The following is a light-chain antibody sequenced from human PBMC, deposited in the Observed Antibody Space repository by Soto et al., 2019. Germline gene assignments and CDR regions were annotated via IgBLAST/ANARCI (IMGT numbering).Light chain of an antibody. CDR1: SSDVGGYNY. J-gene: IGLJ2*01. V-gene: IGLV2-14*03. CDR3: CSYSTTSTFV. CDR2: EVF. Sequence: QSALTQPAAVSGSPGQSITISCTGTSSDVGGYNYVSWYQQHPGKVPKLMIYEVFRRPSGLSDRFSGSKSGNTASLTISGLQAEDEADYYCCSYSTTSTFVFGGGTKVTVL.